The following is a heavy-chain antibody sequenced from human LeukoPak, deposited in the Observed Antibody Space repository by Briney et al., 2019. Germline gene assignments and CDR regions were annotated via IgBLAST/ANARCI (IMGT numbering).Heavy chain of an antibody. Sequence: GGSLRLSCAASGFTFSSYEMNWVGQAPGKGLEWVSYISSSGSTIYYADSVKGRFTISRDNAKNSLYLQMNSLRAEDTAVYYCARDTLGPYYYGSGSYPWGQGTLVTVSS. V-gene: IGHV3-48*03. D-gene: IGHD3-10*01. CDR2: ISSSGSTI. CDR1: GFTFSSYE. CDR3: ARDTLGPYYYGSGSYP. J-gene: IGHJ4*02.